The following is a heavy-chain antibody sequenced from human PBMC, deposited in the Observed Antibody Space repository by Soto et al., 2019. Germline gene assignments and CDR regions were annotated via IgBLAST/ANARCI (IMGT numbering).Heavy chain of an antibody. CDR2: IWYDGSKK. V-gene: IGHV3-33*01. J-gene: IGHJ3*01. CDR1: GFTFSRYG. D-gene: IGHD3-22*01. CDR3: ARKLYYDSDAFDF. Sequence: QVQLVESGGGVVQPGRSLRLSCAAYGFTFSRYGMHWVRQAPGKGLEWVAVIWYDGSKKYYVDSVKGRFTISRDNAKNMMYLEMNSLRVEDTAVYYCARKLYYDSDAFDFWGQGTKVTVSS.